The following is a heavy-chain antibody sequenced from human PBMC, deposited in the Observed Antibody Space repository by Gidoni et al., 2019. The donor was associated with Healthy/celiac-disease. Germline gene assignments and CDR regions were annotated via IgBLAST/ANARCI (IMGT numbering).Heavy chain of an antibody. CDR3: AHKSRYYDSSPYDY. CDR2: IYWDDDK. J-gene: IGHJ4*02. V-gene: IGHV2-5*02. D-gene: IGHD3-22*01. Sequence: WIRQPPGKALEWLALIYWDDDKRYSPSLKSRLTITKDTSKNQVVLTMTNMDPVDTATYYCAHKSRYYDSSPYDYWGQGTLVTVSS.